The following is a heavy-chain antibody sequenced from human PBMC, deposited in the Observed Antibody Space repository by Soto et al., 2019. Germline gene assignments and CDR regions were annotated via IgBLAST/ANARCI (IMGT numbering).Heavy chain of an antibody. CDR1: GYGFTTYG. J-gene: IGHJ4*02. Sequence: QVHLVQSGAEVKKPGASVKVSCKGSGYGFTTYGITWVRQAPGQGLEWMAWLRAHNGNTNSAQKGQGRFTVTRDTSTSTVYMELRRLGYDDTGVYYWARGRYGDYWGQGALVTVSS. CDR2: LRAHNGNT. CDR3: ARGRYGDY. D-gene: IGHD1-1*01. V-gene: IGHV1-18*01.